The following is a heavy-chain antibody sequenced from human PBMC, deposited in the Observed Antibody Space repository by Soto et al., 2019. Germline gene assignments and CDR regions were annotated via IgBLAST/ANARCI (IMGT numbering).Heavy chain of an antibody. CDR2: IYWNDDK. J-gene: IGHJ3*01. CDR1: GISLSTSGVG. Sequence: QITVKGSGPTLVKPTQTLTLTCSRSGISLSTSGVGLGWMRQTPGKALEWLARIYWNDDKHYTPSLKSSLTITKDTSKNQAVLTMTNMDPVDTATYNCARGRATLPVFALDVLGQGTVVTVSS. V-gene: IGHV2-5*01. D-gene: IGHD1-26*01. CDR3: ARGRATLPVFALDV.